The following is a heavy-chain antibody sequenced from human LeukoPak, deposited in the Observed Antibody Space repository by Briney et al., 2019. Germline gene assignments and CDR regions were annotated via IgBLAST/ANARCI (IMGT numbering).Heavy chain of an antibody. CDR1: GFTCSSYA. CDR3: AKVVSGADAFDI. V-gene: IGHV3-23*01. Sequence: GGSLRLSCAASGFTCSSYAMSWVRQAPGKGLEWVSAIGVSGGSTYYADSVKGRFTISRDNSKNTLYLQMNSLRAEDTAVYYCAKVVSGADAFDIWGQGTMVTVSS. D-gene: IGHD2-21*01. J-gene: IGHJ3*02. CDR2: IGVSGGST.